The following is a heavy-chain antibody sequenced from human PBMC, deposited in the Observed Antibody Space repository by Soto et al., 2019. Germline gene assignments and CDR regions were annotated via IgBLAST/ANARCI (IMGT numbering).Heavy chain of an antibody. Sequence: QVQLVQSGAEVKKPGASVKVSCKASGYTFTSYGISWVRQAPGQGLEWMGWISAYNGNTNYAQKPQGRVTMTTDTSTSKANMELRSLRSDATAVNYCARNKYGHYKAWLITDYNYYYVMDFGGQGTTSPSP. D-gene: IGHD4-4*01. V-gene: IGHV1-18*01. CDR3: ARNKYGHYKAWLITDYNYYYVMDF. CDR1: GYTFTSYG. J-gene: IGHJ6*02. CDR2: ISAYNGNT.